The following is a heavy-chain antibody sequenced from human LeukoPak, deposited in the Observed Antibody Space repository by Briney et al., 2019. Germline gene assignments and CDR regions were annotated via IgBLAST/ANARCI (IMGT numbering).Heavy chain of an antibody. V-gene: IGHV4-39*07. CDR3: ARVAYGSGSRLIDC. CDR1: GGSINSSNYN. D-gene: IGHD3-10*01. J-gene: IGHJ4*02. Sequence: PSETLSLTCTVSGGSINSSNYNWGWIRQPPRRGPEWLASVYYSGLTYYNSSLKSRVSISVDTSKNQFSLKLTSVTAADTAVYYCARVAYGSGSRLIDCWGQGTLATISS. CDR2: VYYSGLT.